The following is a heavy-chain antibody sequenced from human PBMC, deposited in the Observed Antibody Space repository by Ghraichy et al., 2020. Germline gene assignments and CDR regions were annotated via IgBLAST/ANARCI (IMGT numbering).Heavy chain of an antibody. CDR1: GYTFTGYY. Sequence: ASVKVSCKASGYTFTGYYMHWVRQAPGQGLEWMGRINPNSGGTNYAQKFQGRVTMTRDTSISTAYMELSRLRSDDTAVYYCARVSPGRGVYYYYYYMDVWGKGTTVTVSS. D-gene: IGHD3-10*01. J-gene: IGHJ6*03. CDR2: INPNSGGT. V-gene: IGHV1-2*06. CDR3: ARVSPGRGVYYYYYYMDV.